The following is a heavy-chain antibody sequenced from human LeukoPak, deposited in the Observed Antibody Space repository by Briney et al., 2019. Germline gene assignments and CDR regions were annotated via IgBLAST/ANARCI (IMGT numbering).Heavy chain of an antibody. Sequence: SETLSLTCAVYGESFSGHYWSFIRQTPGQGLEWIGEINHSGRINYNPSLVGRVTVSVDTSKNRFSLNLSSVTAADTAVYYCARGHYDSGGYYYGIRAYYFDYWGQGTLVTVSS. V-gene: IGHV4-34*01. CDR2: INHSGRI. CDR3: ARGHYDSGGYYYGIRAYYFDY. CDR1: GESFSGHY. J-gene: IGHJ4*02. D-gene: IGHD3-22*01.